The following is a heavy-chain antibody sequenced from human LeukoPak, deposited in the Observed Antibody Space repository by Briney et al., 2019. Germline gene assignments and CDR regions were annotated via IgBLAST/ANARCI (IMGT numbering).Heavy chain of an antibody. CDR1: GFTFSSYS. J-gene: IGHJ4*02. CDR3: AREMSIAVAGILDY. D-gene: IGHD6-19*01. Sequence: PGGSLRLSCAASGFTFSSYSMNWVRQAPGKGLEGVSYISSSSSTIYYADSVKGRSTISRDNAKNSLYLQMNSLRAEDTAVYYCAREMSIAVAGILDYWGQGTLVTVSS. V-gene: IGHV3-48*04. CDR2: ISSSSSTI.